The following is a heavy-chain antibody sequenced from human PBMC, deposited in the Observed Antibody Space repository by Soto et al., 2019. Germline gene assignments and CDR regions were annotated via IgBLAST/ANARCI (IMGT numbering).Heavy chain of an antibody. Sequence: SETLSLTCAVYGGSFSGYYWSWIRQPPGKGLEWIGEINHSGSTNYNPSLKSRVTISVDTSKNQFSLKLSSVTAADTAVYYCARTSPYSSRKPARHRPDWGQGTLVTVSS. CDR2: INHSGST. CDR1: GGSFSGYY. V-gene: IGHV4-34*01. CDR3: ARTSPYSSRKPARHRPD. D-gene: IGHD6-13*01. J-gene: IGHJ4*02.